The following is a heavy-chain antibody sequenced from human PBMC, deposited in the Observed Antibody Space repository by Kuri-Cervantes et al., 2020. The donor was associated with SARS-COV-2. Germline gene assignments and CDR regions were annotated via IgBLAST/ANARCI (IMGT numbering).Heavy chain of an antibody. D-gene: IGHD2/OR15-2a*01. Sequence: GESLKISCAASGFTFSSYGMHWVRQAPGKGLEWVAVIWYDGSNKYYADSVKGRFTISGDNSKNTLYLQMNSLRAEDTAVYYCARVPFFSASRWYFDLWGRGTLVTVSS. CDR2: IWYDGSNK. CDR1: GFTFSSYG. J-gene: IGHJ2*01. V-gene: IGHV3-33*08. CDR3: ARVPFFSASRWYFDL.